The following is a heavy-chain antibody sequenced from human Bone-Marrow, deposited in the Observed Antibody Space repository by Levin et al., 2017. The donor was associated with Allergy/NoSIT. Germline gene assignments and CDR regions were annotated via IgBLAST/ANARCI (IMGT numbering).Heavy chain of an antibody. J-gene: IGHJ4*02. CDR3: ASSATVTTFDD. CDR1: GFSFSDFY. D-gene: IGHD4-17*01. CDR2: ISSSSTGSTI. Sequence: GGSLRLSCAASGFSFSDFYMSWIRQAPGKGLEWISYISSSSTGSTIYYTDSVKGRFTISRDIAKNSLHLQMNSLRAEDTAVYYCASSATVTTFDDWGQGTLVTVSS. V-gene: IGHV3-11*01.